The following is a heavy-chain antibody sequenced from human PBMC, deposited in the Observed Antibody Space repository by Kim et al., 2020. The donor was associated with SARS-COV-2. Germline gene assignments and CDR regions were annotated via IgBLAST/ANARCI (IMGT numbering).Heavy chain of an antibody. D-gene: IGHD6-19*01. CDR2: ISSDGSNK. Sequence: GGSLRLSCAASGFTFSSYGMHWVRQAPGKGLEWVAVISSDGSNKYFADSVKGRFTISRDNSKNTLYLQMNSLRAEDTAVYYCAEEGRGSGWSAEYFQPWGQSNPGTLSS. V-gene: IGHV3-30*18. CDR1: GFTFSSYG. J-gene: IGHJ1*01. CDR3: AEEGRGSGWSAEYFQP.